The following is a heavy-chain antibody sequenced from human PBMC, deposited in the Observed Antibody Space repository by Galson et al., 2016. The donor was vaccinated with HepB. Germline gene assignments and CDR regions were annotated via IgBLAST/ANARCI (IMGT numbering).Heavy chain of an antibody. Sequence: PALVKPTQTLTLTCTFSGFSLRASGVGVAWIRQPPGKALEWVAIIYWNDKNRYSPSLIGRLTIAKDTSKNLVVLTMTNVYPVDTATYYCVHYYYEHNGHSGIFDSWGHGTLLTVSS. CDR3: VHYYYEHNGHSGIFDS. CDR2: IYWNDKN. CDR1: GFSLRASGVG. V-gene: IGHV2-5*01. J-gene: IGHJ4*01. D-gene: IGHD3-22*01.